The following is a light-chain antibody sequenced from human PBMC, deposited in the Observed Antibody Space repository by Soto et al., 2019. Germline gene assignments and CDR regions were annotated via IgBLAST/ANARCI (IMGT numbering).Light chain of an antibody. CDR3: MQALQTPVH. V-gene: IGKV2-28*01. CDR2: VAS. Sequence: DIVMTQSPLSLSVTPGEPASISCRSSQSLLHTNGYTYLDWYLQKQGQSPQLLIYVASSRASGVPDRFSASGSGTDFTLTISRVEAEDVGVYYCMQALQTPVHFGQGTKLEI. J-gene: IGKJ2*01. CDR1: QSLLHTNGYTY.